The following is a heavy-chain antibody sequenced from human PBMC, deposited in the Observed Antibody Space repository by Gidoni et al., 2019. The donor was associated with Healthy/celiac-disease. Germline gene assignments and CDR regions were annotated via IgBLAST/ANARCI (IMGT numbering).Heavy chain of an antibody. CDR3: AGDYGGTSYYFDY. V-gene: IGHV4-61*02. CDR1: GGSISSGSYY. Sequence: QVQLQESGPGLVKPSQTLSLTCTVSGGSISSGSYYWSWIRQPAGKGLEWIGRIYTSGSTNYNPSLKSRVTISVDTSKNQFSLKLSSVTAADTAVYYCAGDYGGTSYYFDYWGQGTLVTVSS. CDR2: IYTSGST. J-gene: IGHJ4*02. D-gene: IGHD4-17*01.